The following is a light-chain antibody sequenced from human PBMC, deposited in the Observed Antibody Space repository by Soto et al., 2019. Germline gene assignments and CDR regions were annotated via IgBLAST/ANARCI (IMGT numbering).Light chain of an antibody. V-gene: IGLV1-44*01. J-gene: IGLJ2*01. CDR3: ASWDDRLNGVI. CDR1: NSNIGSNT. Sequence: QSVLTQPPSASETPGQRGTISCSGSNSNIGSNTVNWYQQLPGTAPKLLIHDNNKRPSGVPGRFSDSKSGTSASLAISGLQSEDEADYYCASWDDRLNGVIFGGGTKLTVL. CDR2: DNN.